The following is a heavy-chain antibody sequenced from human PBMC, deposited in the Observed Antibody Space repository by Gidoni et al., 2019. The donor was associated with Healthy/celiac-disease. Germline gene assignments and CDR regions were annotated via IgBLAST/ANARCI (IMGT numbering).Heavy chain of an antibody. J-gene: IGHJ4*02. CDR1: GDSITRGAW. CDR2: IYHSGSN. Sequence: QVQLQESGPGLVNPAWTLSLTCAVSGDSITRGAWSSWVRQPPGKGLEWIGEIYHSGSNNYNPSLKSRVTISVEKSKNQFSLKLSSVTAADTAVYYCVGPTFCGGDCYGRFGYWGQGTLVAVSS. CDR3: VGPTFCGGDCYGRFGY. V-gene: IGHV4-4*02. D-gene: IGHD2-21*02.